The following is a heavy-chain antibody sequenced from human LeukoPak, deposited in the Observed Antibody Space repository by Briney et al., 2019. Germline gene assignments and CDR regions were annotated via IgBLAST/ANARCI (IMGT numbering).Heavy chain of an antibody. CDR3: ARVGDSGSYLEGGVDY. J-gene: IGHJ4*02. V-gene: IGHV3-11*01. D-gene: IGHD1-26*01. CDR1: GFTFSDYY. CDR2: ISSSGSTI. Sequence: GGSLRLSCAASGFTFSDYYMSWIRQAPGKGLEWVSYISSSGSTIYYADSVKGRFTISRDNAKNSPYLQMNSLRAEDTAVYYCARVGDSGSYLEGGVDYWGQGTLVTVSS.